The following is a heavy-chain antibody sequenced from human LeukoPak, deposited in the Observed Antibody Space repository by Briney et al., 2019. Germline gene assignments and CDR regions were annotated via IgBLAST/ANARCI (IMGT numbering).Heavy chain of an antibody. CDR2: MYYSGSI. CDR3: ARTRVPGSYSPKGPFDY. D-gene: IGHD1-26*01. Sequence: SETLSLTCTVSGGSISSSNYYWGWIRQPPSKGLEWIGSMYYSGSIFYNPSLKSRVTISINTSKNQFSLKVSSVTAADTAVYYCARTRVPGSYSPKGPFDYWGQGSLVTVSS. J-gene: IGHJ4*02. V-gene: IGHV4-39*07. CDR1: GGSISSSNYY.